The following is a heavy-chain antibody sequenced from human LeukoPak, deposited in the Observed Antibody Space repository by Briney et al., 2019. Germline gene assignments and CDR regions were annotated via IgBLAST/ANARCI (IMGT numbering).Heavy chain of an antibody. CDR3: ARADTIFGVVILPPYYYYYGMDV. CDR1: GYTFTGYY. V-gene: IGHV1-2*02. J-gene: IGHJ6*02. Sequence: ASVKVSCTASGYTFTGYYMHWVRQAPGQGLEWMGWINPNSGGTNYAQKFQGRVTMTRDTSISTAYMELSRLRSDDTAVYYCARADTIFGVVILPPYYYYYGMDVWGQGTTVTVSS. CDR2: INPNSGGT. D-gene: IGHD3-3*01.